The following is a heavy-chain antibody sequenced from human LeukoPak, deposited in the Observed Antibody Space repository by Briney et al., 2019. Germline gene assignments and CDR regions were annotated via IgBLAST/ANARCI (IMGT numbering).Heavy chain of an antibody. Sequence: GGSLRLYCVASGGTVSSDTMNCVLQAPGKGLEWVSSIPSSSSSKYYADSVKGRFTISRDNAKNSLYLQLNSLRAEDTAVYYCARAGRLPHPQYYFDSWGQGTLVTVSS. CDR2: IPSSSSSK. CDR1: GGTVSSDT. D-gene: IGHD6-25*01. CDR3: ARAGRLPHPQYYFDS. J-gene: IGHJ4*02. V-gene: IGHV3-21*01.